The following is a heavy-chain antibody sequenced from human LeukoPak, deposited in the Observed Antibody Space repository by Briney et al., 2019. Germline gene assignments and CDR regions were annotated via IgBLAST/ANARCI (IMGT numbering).Heavy chain of an antibody. V-gene: IGHV3-48*04. Sequence: GGXXRXSXAXXGXXFXSYXXXWXXQAPGKGLEWVSYISSSSSTIYYADSVKGRFTISRDNAKNSLYLQMNSLRAEDTAVYYCARTRDYYYYMDVWGKGTTVTVSS. J-gene: IGHJ6*03. CDR2: ISSSSSTI. CDR1: GXXFXSYX. CDR3: ARTRDYYYYMDV.